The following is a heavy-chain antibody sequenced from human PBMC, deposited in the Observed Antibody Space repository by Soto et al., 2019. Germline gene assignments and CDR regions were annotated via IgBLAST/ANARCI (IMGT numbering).Heavy chain of an antibody. J-gene: IGHJ3*01. D-gene: IGHD2-15*01. CDR1: GFTFSTYH. CDR3: ARGYCGGGGCYLRRDAIDV. CDR2: INPSSSHI. Sequence: EVQLVESGGGLVMPGGSLRLSCAASGFTFSTYHMNWVRQAPGKVLEWVSSINPSSSHIYYADSVRGRFTISRDNSKNSMDLQMNSLRTEDAAVYYCARGYCGGGGCYLRRDAIDVWVQGTMVTVSS. V-gene: IGHV3-21*01.